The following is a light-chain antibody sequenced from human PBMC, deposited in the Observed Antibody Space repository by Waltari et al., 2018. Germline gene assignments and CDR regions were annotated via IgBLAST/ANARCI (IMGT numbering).Light chain of an antibody. CDR1: SLRTSY. J-gene: IGLJ3*02. CDR3: HSRKGSDNQVV. CDR2: GKE. Sequence: SSELTQGPDVSVALGQTVKITCQGDSLRTSYASWYQVKPGQAPVLVLFGKENRPSGIPDRSSGYSSGTTSSLTITGAQAEDEADYYCHSRKGSDNQVVFGGGTKLTVL. V-gene: IGLV3-19*01.